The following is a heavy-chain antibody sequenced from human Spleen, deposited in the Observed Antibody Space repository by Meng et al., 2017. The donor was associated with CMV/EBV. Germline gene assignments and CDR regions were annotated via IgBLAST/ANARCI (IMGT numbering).Heavy chain of an antibody. Sequence: GGSLRLSCAASGLTFSYYGMHWVRQAPGKGLEWVAFVRYDGSDKQYADSVKGRFTISRDNAKKSVYLQMNSLRVEDTALYYCTRIGLGFDTWGQGALVTVSS. CDR3: TRIGLGFDT. CDR1: GLTFSYYG. D-gene: IGHD2/OR15-2a*01. V-gene: IGHV3-30*02. J-gene: IGHJ5*02. CDR2: VRYDGSDK.